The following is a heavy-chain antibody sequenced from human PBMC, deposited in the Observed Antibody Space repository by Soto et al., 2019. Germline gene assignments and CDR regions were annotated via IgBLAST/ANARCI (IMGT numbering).Heavy chain of an antibody. Sequence: QLVESGGGLVQPGGSLRLSCAASGFMFSSYWMSWVRQAPGEGLEWVANIKQDGSEKYYVDSVKGRFNISRDNAKNSLYLQMNTLRAEDTAVYYCARDGYGDYGGDYWGQGTLVTVSS. D-gene: IGHD4-17*01. J-gene: IGHJ4*02. CDR3: ARDGYGDYGGDY. CDR1: GFMFSSYW. CDR2: IKQDGSEK. V-gene: IGHV3-7*01.